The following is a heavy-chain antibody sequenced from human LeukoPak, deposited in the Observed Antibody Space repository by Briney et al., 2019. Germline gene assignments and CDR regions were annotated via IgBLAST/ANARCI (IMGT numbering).Heavy chain of an antibody. J-gene: IGHJ4*02. V-gene: IGHV3-66*01. Sequence: PGGSLRLSCAASGFTVSSNYMSWVRQAPGKGLEWVSIIYTGGSTYYADSVKGRFTISRDNSKNTLYLQMNSPRAEDTAVYYCARGHYDSSGYYIGPFDYWGQGTLVTVFS. D-gene: IGHD3-22*01. CDR2: IYTGGST. CDR3: ARGHYDSSGYYIGPFDY. CDR1: GFTVSSNY.